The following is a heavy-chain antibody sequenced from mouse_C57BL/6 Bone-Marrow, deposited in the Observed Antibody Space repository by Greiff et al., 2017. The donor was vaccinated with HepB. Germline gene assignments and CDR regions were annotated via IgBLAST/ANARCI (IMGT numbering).Heavy chain of an antibody. D-gene: IGHD1-1*01. CDR2: IDPEDGEP. J-gene: IGHJ1*03. Sequence: VQLQQSGAELVKPGASVKLSCTASGFNIKDYYMHWVKQRPEQGLEWIGRIDPEDGEPKYAPKFQGKATITADTSSNTAYLQLSSLTSEDTAVYYSARVGIYYYGSSYGWYFDVWGRGTTVTVTS. V-gene: IGHV14-2*01. CDR3: ARVGIYYYGSSYGWYFDV. CDR1: GFNIKDYY.